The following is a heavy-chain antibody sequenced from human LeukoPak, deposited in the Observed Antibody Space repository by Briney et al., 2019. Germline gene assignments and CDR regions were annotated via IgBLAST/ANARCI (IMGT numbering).Heavy chain of an antibody. CDR2: ISSSSSYI. D-gene: IGHD6-19*01. CDR1: TFSFSSYS. V-gene: IGHV3-21*01. J-gene: IGHJ1*01. CDR3: AKGTPGIAVAGTGYFQH. Sequence: GGSLRLSCADSTFSFSSYSMNWVRQAPGKGLEWVSSISSSSSYIYYIDSVRGRFTISRDNAKNSLYLQMHSLRAEDTAVYYCAKGTPGIAVAGTGYFQHWGQGTLVTVSS.